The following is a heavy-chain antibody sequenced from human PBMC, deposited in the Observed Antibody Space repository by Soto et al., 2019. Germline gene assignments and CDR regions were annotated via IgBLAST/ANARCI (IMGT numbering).Heavy chain of an antibody. CDR2: IYIDDT. Sequence: QVQLVQSGAEVKKPGASVKVSCKASGYTFSSYGFSWMRQAPGQGLEWMGWIYIDDTKYAQNFQGRVTMTTDTSTRTAYMELRSLRSDDTAVYYCARDRDWNLEYWGQGTLVIVSS. D-gene: IGHD1-1*01. CDR1: GYTFSSYG. V-gene: IGHV1-18*01. CDR3: ARDRDWNLEY. J-gene: IGHJ4*02.